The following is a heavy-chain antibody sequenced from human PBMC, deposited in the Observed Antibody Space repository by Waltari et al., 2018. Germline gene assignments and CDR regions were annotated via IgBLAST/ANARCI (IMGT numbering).Heavy chain of an antibody. CDR3: ARGGGGDWEWFDP. Sequence: QVQLQESGPSLLKPSETLSLICTVSGGSISGFYWSWVRQPPGKGLGWIGYSYYTGSTNCNPSLESRFTMSVDTSKNQFSLKLSSVTAAGTAFYYCARGGGGDWEWFDPWGQGTLVTVSS. CDR1: GGSISGFY. J-gene: IGHJ5*02. CDR2: SYYTGST. D-gene: IGHD2-21*02. V-gene: IGHV4-59*01.